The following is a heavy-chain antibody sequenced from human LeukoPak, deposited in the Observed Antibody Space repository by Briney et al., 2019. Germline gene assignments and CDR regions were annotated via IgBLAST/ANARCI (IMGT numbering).Heavy chain of an antibody. CDR3: ARLDTYYYYYMDV. Sequence: SETLSLTCAVYGGSFSGYYWSWIRQPPGKGLEWIGEINHSGSTNYNPSLKSRVTISVDTSKNQFSLKLSSVTAADTAVYYCARLDTYYYYYMDVWGKGTTVTDSS. J-gene: IGHJ6*03. V-gene: IGHV4-34*01. D-gene: IGHD1-1*01. CDR2: INHSGST. CDR1: GGSFSGYY.